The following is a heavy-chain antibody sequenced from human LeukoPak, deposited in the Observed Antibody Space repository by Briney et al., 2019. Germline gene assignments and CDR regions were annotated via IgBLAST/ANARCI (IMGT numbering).Heavy chain of an antibody. Sequence: SETLSLTCAVYGGSFSDYYWSWIRRPPGKGLEWIGEINHSGSTNYNPSLKSRVTISVDTSKNQFSLRLSSVTAADTAVYYCATMWSGAFDPWGQGTLVTVSS. CDR2: INHSGST. V-gene: IGHV4-34*01. CDR3: ATMWSGAFDP. J-gene: IGHJ5*02. CDR1: GGSFSDYY. D-gene: IGHD2-21*01.